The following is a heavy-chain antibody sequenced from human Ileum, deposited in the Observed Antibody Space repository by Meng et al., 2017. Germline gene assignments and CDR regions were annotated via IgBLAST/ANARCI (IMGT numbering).Heavy chain of an antibody. Sequence: GESLKISCAASGFTFSSYWMSWVRQAPGKGLEWVGRIKSKIDGGTSVYAAPVKGRFTISRDDSENTMFLQMNSLKTEDTAVYYCTTDPPRYCSSSSCYLGYWGQGTLVTVSS. CDR2: IKSKIDGGTS. J-gene: IGHJ4*02. CDR1: GFTFSSYW. D-gene: IGHD2-2*01. CDR3: TTDPPRYCSSSSCYLGY. V-gene: IGHV3-15*01.